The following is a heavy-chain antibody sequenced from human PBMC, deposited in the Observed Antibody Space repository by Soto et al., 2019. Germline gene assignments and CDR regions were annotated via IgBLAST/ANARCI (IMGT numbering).Heavy chain of an antibody. Sequence: SVKVSCKASGYTFTSYGISWVRQAPVQGLEWMGGISAYDGNTNYAQKLQGRVTMTTDTSKSTAYMELRSLRSDDTAVYYCARARRYSIQLWFDPFDYWGQ. CDR2: ISAYDGNT. J-gene: IGHJ4*01. D-gene: IGHD5-18*01. CDR3: ARARRYSIQLWFDPFDY. V-gene: IGHV1-18*01. CDR1: GYTFTSYG.